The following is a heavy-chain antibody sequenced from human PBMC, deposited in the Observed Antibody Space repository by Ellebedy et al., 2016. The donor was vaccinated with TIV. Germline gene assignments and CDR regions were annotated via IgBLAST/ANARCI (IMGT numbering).Heavy chain of an antibody. CDR2: ISYDGSGQ. CDR3: ARAYYYDSIRRFDP. D-gene: IGHD3-22*01. CDR1: GFSFSSYG. Sequence: GGSLRLSCAASGFSFSSYGMHWVRQAPGKGLEWVAVISYDGSGQNYVDSVKGRFTISRDNSKNTLYLEMNSLRVEDTAVFYCARAYYYDSIRRFDPWGQGTLVTVSS. V-gene: IGHV3-30*03. J-gene: IGHJ5*02.